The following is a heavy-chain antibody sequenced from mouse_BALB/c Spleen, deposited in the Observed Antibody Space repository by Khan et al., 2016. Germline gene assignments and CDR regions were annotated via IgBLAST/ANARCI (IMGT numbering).Heavy chain of an antibody. CDR2: KNTYTGEP. J-gene: IGHJ4*01. CDR1: GYTFTNYG. V-gene: IGHV9-3-1*01. Sequence: QIQLVQSGPELKKPGETVKISCKASGYTFTNYGMNWVKQAPGKGLKWMGWKNTYTGEPTYADAFKRRFAFSLETSVSIAYLQINNLINEDTATYYCASIDDGYYVDRYDAMDYWGQETSVTVSS. D-gene: IGHD2-3*01. CDR3: ASIDDGYYVDRYDAMDY.